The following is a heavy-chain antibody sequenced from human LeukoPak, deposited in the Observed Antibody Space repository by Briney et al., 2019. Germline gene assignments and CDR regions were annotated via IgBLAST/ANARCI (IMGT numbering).Heavy chain of an antibody. CDR2: LYHSGSP. J-gene: IGHJ4*02. V-gene: IGHV4-38-2*01. Sequence: SETLSLTCAVSGYSISRGHYWGWIRQPPGKGLEWIGSLYHSGSPYYSPSLRGRVTISVDTSKNHISLQLSSVTAADTAVYYCARVIGYSYGYAIDYWGQGTPVTVSS. CDR3: ARVIGYSYGYAIDY. CDR1: GYSISRGHY. D-gene: IGHD5-18*01.